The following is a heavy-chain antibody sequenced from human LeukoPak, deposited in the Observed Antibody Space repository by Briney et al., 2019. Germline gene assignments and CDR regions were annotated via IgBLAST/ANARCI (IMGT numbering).Heavy chain of an antibody. Sequence: GGSLRLSCVASGFTFTSYTMHWVRQAPGKGLEWVAVMSYDGSHKFHADSVKGRFTISRDNSKNTLYLQMNSLRAEDTAVYYCAREIRYSGYDYYYYYGMDVWGQGTTVTVSS. CDR1: GFTFTSYT. V-gene: IGHV3-30*04. D-gene: IGHD5-12*01. J-gene: IGHJ6*02. CDR2: MSYDGSHK. CDR3: AREIRYSGYDYYYYYGMDV.